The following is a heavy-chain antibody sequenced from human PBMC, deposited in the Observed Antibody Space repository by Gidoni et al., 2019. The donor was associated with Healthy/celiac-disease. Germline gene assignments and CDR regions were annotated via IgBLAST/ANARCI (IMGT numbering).Heavy chain of an antibody. CDR1: GLPFSSYR. V-gene: IGHV3-21*01. CDR2: ISSRSSYI. CDR3: ARADYDFWSGYYSAGY. Sequence: EVQLVESGGGLVKPGGSLRLTCAASGLPFSSYRMNWVRQAPGKGLEWVSSISSRSSYIYYADSVNGRFTISRDNAKNSLYLQMNSLRAEDTAVYYCARADYDFWSGYYSAGYWGQGTLVTVSS. D-gene: IGHD3-3*01. J-gene: IGHJ4*02.